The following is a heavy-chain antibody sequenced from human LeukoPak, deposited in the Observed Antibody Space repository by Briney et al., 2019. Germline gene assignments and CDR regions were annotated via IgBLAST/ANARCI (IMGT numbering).Heavy chain of an antibody. J-gene: IGHJ4*02. D-gene: IGHD3-22*01. CDR3: ARQHYYGNSCVDY. CDR2: IYPADSDT. Sequence: GESLKISCQGSGYSFTDYWIAWVRQKPGKGLEWMGVIYPADSDTRYNPSFQGQVTVSADKSISAAYLHWSSLQASDSGIYYCARQHYYGNSCVDYWAQGTQVTVSS. V-gene: IGHV5-51*01. CDR1: GYSFTDYW.